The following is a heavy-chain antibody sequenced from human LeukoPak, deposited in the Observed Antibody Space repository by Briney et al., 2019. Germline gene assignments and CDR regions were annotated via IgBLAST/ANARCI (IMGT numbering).Heavy chain of an antibody. D-gene: IGHD3-3*01. J-gene: IGHJ6*02. Sequence: ASVKVSCKASGYTFTGYYMHWVRQAPGQGLEWMGRINPNSGGTNYAQKFQGRVTMTRDTPISTAYMELSRLRSDDTAVYYCARTGGGSYYDFWSGYYTANYYYYGMDVWDQGTTVTVSS. CDR3: ARTGGGSYYDFWSGYYTANYYYYGMDV. CDR1: GYTFTGYY. CDR2: INPNSGGT. V-gene: IGHV1-2*06.